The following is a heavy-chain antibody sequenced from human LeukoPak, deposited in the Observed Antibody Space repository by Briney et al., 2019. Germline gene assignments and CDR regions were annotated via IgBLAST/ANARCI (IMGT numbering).Heavy chain of an antibody. CDR3: AIDVGELLTY. CDR2: VDPEDGEI. D-gene: IGHD1-26*01. J-gene: IGHJ4*02. CDR1: GYTFTGYY. Sequence: ASVKVSCKASGYTFTGYYMHWVRQAPGQGLEWMGGVDPEDGEIIYAQKFQGRVTMTEDTSTDTAYMELSSLRSEDTAVYYCAIDVGELLTYWGQGTLVTVSS. V-gene: IGHV1-24*01.